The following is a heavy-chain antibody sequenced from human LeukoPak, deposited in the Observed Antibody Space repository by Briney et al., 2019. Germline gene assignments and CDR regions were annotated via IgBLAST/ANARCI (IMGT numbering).Heavy chain of an antibody. CDR2: INPNSGGT. V-gene: IGHV1-2*02. Sequence: ASVKVSCKAPGYTFTGYYMHWVRQAPGQGLEWMGWINPNSGGTNYAQKFQGRVTMTRDTSISTAYLELSSLTSEDTAVYYCASHTYYLSSGSFGHWGQGTLVTVSS. CDR1: GYTFTGYY. J-gene: IGHJ4*02. D-gene: IGHD3-10*01. CDR3: ASHTYYLSSGSFGH.